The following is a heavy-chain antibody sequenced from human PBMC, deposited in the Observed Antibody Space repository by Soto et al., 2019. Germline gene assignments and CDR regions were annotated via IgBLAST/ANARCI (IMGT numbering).Heavy chain of an antibody. CDR1: GFTFSSYV. CDR3: ASGGSSAKKYYYYGMDV. CDR2: IWYDGSNK. J-gene: IGHJ6*02. V-gene: IGHV3-33*01. Sequence: ESGGGVVQPGRSLRLSCAASGFTFSSYVMHWVRQAPGKGLEWVAVIWYDGSNKYYADSVKGRFTISRDNSKNTLYLQMNSLRAEDTDVYYCASGGSSAKKYYYYGMDVWGQGTTVTVSS. D-gene: IGHD6-6*01.